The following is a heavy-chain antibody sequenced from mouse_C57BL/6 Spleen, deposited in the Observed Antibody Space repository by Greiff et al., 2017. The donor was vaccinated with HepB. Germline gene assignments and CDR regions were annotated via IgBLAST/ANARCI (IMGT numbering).Heavy chain of an antibody. D-gene: IGHD1-1*01. V-gene: IGHV1-64*01. J-gene: IGHJ2*01. Sequence: QVQLQQSGAELVKPGASVKLSCKASGYTFTSYWMHWVKQRPGQGLEWIGMIHPNSGSTKYNEKFKSKATLTVDKSSSTAYMQLSSLTSEDSAVYYCARSATVRDYWGQGTTLTVSS. CDR3: ARSATVRDY. CDR1: GYTFTSYW. CDR2: IHPNSGST.